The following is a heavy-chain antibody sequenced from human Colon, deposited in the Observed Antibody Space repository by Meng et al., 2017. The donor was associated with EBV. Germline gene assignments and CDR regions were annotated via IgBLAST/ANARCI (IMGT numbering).Heavy chain of an antibody. CDR1: GYTFTSYA. J-gene: IGHJ4*02. Sequence: VQLVYTGSEVKQTGAAWKVSCRPSGYTFTSYAINWVRQAPGQGPDWMGWIDPNTGNPTYDQGFTGRFVFSLDASVSTAYLQINSLRADDTAVYYCARDSPLDGYSLLDYWGQGTLVTVSS. CDR2: IDPNTGNP. D-gene: IGHD5-24*01. V-gene: IGHV7-4-1*02. CDR3: ARDSPLDGYSLLDY.